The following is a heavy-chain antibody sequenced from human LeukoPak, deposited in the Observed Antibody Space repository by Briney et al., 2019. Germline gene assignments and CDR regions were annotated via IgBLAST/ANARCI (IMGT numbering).Heavy chain of an antibody. CDR3: TRDQTPYY. CDR2: IRSQIYGGTP. V-gene: IGHV3-49*04. Sequence: GGYLRLSCTASGFTFGDYAMTWVRQAPGKGLEWVGFIRSQIYGGTPEYAASVKGRFTILRDDSEGVAYLEMNSLKTEDTAVYYCTRDQTPYYWGQGILVTVSS. CDR1: GFTFGDYA. J-gene: IGHJ4*02.